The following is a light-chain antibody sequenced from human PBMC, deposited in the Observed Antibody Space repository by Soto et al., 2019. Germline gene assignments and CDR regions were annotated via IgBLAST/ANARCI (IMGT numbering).Light chain of an antibody. CDR2: DVN. CDR3: SAYTTSTSYV. CDR1: TSDVGRYNY. Sequence: QSALTQPASVSGSPGQSIAVSCTGTTSDVGRYNYVSWYQQHPGKAPKLIIYDVNSRPSGVSSRFSGSKSGNTASLTISGLQAEDEADYYCSAYTTSTSYVFGTGTKVTVL. V-gene: IGLV2-14*03. J-gene: IGLJ1*01.